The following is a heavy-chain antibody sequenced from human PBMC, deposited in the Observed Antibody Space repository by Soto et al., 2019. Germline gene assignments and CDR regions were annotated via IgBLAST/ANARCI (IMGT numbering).Heavy chain of an antibody. J-gene: IGHJ6*03. CDR1: GYTFTSHY. CDR2: INPSGGST. Sequence: GASVKVSCKASGYTFTSHYMHWVRQAPGQGLEWMGIINPSGGSTSYAQKFQGRVTMTRDTSTSTVYMELSSLRSEDTAVYYCARGDIVVVPAAIRYYYYYYYMDVWGKGTTVTVSS. V-gene: IGHV1-46*03. CDR3: ARGDIVVVPAAIRYYYYYYYMDV. D-gene: IGHD2-2*01.